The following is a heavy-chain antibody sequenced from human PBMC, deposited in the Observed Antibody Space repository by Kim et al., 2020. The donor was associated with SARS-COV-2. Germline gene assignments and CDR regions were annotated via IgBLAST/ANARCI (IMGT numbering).Heavy chain of an antibody. CDR3: ARDLPRLRFNYYGMDV. V-gene: IGHV4-4*02. Sequence: SETLSLTCAVSGGSISSSNWWSWVRQPPGKGLEWIGEIYHSGSTNYNPSLKSRVTISVDKSKNQFSLKLSSVTAADTAVYYCARDLPRLRFNYYGMDVWGQGTTVTVSS. J-gene: IGHJ6*02. CDR1: GGSISSSNW. CDR2: IYHSGST. D-gene: IGHD5-12*01.